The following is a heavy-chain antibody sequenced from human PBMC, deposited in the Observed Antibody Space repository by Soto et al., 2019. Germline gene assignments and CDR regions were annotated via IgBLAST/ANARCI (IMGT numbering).Heavy chain of an antibody. Sequence: QVQLVESGGGVVQPGRSLRLSCAASGFTFSSYGMHWVRQAPGKGLEWVAVIWYDGSNKYYADSVKGRFTISRDNSKNTLYLQMNSLRAEDTAVYYCARDLRWLQFHPFDYWGQGTLVTVSS. J-gene: IGHJ4*02. D-gene: IGHD5-12*01. V-gene: IGHV3-33*01. CDR3: ARDLRWLQFHPFDY. CDR1: GFTFSSYG. CDR2: IWYDGSNK.